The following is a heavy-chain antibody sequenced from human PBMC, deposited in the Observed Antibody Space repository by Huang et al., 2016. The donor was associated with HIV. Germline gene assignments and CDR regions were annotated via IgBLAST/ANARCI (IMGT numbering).Heavy chain of an antibody. Sequence: QVQLQESGPGLVKPSETLSLTCTVSGGSVSSGSYYWSWFRQPPGKGLEGIGYIYYSGSTNHHPSLKSRVTISVDTSKNQFSLKLSSVTAADTAVYYCAREMAARPGFDYWGQGTLVTVSS. CDR2: IYYSGST. CDR1: GGSVSSGSYY. J-gene: IGHJ4*02. D-gene: IGHD6-19*01. V-gene: IGHV4-61*01. CDR3: AREMAARPGFDY.